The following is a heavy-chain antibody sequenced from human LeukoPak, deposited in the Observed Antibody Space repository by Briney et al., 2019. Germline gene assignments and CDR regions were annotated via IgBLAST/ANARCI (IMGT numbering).Heavy chain of an antibody. V-gene: IGHV1-18*01. CDR3: AREGTLGGRPADYEYYYYYGMDV. Sequence: ASVKVSCKASGYTFTSYGISWVRQAPGQGLEWMGWISAYNGNTNYAQKLQGRVTMTTDTSTSTAYMELRSLRSDDTAVYYCAREGTLGGRPADYEYYYYYGMDVWGQGTTVTVSS. D-gene: IGHD4/OR15-4a*01. CDR2: ISAYNGNT. CDR1: GYTFTSYG. J-gene: IGHJ6*02.